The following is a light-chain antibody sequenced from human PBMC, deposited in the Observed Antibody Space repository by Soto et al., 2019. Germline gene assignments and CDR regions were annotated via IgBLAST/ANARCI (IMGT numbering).Light chain of an antibody. CDR2: LNSDGSH. Sequence: QLVLTQSPSASASLGASANLTCTRSIGHSNYAIAWHQQQSEKGPRYLMKLNSDGSHSKGDGIPDRFSGSSSGAERYLTISSLQSEDEADYYCQTWGSGIVVFGGGTKLTVL. CDR1: IGHSNYA. CDR3: QTWGSGIVV. J-gene: IGLJ2*01. V-gene: IGLV4-69*01.